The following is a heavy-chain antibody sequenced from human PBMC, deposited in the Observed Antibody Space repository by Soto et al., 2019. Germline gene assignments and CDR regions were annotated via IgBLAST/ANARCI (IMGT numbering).Heavy chain of an antibody. V-gene: IGHV3-11*01. J-gene: IGHJ4*02. Sequence: QVQLVESGGGLVKPGGSLRLSCAASGFTFSDYYMSWIRQAPGKGLEWVSYISNSGRTLYYADSMKGRFTISRDNARNSLFLQTNSLRSDDTAVYYCARDLVAVSGGVYSSSSGGYFFDFWGQGTLVTVSS. D-gene: IGHD6-6*01. CDR2: ISNSGRTL. CDR1: GFTFSDYY. CDR3: ARDLVAVSGGVYSSSSGGYFFDF.